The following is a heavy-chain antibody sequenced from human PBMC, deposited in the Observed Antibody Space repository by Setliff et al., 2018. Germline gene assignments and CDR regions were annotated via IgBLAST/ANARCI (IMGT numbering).Heavy chain of an antibody. CDR2: INRRGST. CDR1: GGSVNSGYDN. Sequence: SETLSLTCTVSGGSVNSGYDNWNWLRQPAGKGLEWIGHINRRGSTNFSPSLKSRVTISLDTSKNQFSLNLTSVTAADTAVYYCARASSGWYSAYYYYMDVWGKETTVTVSS. V-gene: IGHV4-61*09. CDR3: ARASSGWYSAYYYYMDV. D-gene: IGHD6-19*01. J-gene: IGHJ6*03.